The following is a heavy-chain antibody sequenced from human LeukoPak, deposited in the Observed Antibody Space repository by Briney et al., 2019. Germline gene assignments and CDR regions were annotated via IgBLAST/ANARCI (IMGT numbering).Heavy chain of an antibody. V-gene: IGHV3-23*01. CDR3: AKGYVSRGWFDP. Sequence: GGSLRLSCAASGFTFSTYGMSWVRQAPGKGLEWVSAISGSGGSTYYADSVKGRFTISRDNSKNTLYLQMDSLRGEDTAVYYCAKGYVSRGWFDPWGQGTLVTVSS. CDR2: ISGSGGST. CDR1: GFTFSTYG. D-gene: IGHD1-1*01. J-gene: IGHJ5*02.